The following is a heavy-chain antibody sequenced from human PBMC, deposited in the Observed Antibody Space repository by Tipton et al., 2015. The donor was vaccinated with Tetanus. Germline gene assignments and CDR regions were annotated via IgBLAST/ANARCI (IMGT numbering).Heavy chain of an antibody. V-gene: IGHV3-23*03. J-gene: IGHJ4*02. Sequence: SLRLSCAASGFTFSRYAMSWVRQAPGKGLAWVSFIYGDGTTTYYADSVKGRFTISRDNSRNTLYLQMNSLKTEDTAVYYCAKELQLARIRLFDSWGQGTQVTASS. D-gene: IGHD5-18*01. CDR2: IYGDGTTT. CDR1: GFTFSRYA. CDR3: AKELQLARIRLFDS.